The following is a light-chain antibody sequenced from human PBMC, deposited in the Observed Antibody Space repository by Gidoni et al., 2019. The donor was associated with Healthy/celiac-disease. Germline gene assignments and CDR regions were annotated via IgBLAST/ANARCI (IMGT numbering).Light chain of an antibody. J-gene: IGKJ1*01. CDR1: QSVLYSSNNKNY. CDR2: WAS. V-gene: IGKV4-1*01. CDR3: QQYYSTPRT. Sequence: DIVMTQSPDSLAVSLGERPTINCKSSQSVLYSSNNKNYLAWYQQKPGQPPKLLIYWASTRESGVPDRFSGSGSGTDFTLTISSLQAEDVAVDYCQQYYSTPRTFGQGTKVEIK.